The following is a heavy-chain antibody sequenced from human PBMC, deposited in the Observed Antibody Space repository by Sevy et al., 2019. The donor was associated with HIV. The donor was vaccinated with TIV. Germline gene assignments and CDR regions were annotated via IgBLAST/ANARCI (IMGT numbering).Heavy chain of an antibody. CDR3: ARDAGLVEMDV. J-gene: IGHJ6*04. D-gene: IGHD3-9*01. CDR2: IYHSGST. V-gene: IGHV4-38-2*02. Sequence: SETLSLTCAVSGYSISSGYYWGWIRQPPGKGLEWIGSIYHSGSTYYNPSLKSRVTISVDTSKNQFSLKLSSVTAADTAVYYCARDAGLVEMDVWGKGTTVTVSS. CDR1: GYSISSGYY.